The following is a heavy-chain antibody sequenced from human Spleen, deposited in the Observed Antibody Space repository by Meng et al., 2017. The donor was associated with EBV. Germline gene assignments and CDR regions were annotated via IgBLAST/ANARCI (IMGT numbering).Heavy chain of an antibody. J-gene: IGHJ4*02. D-gene: IGHD5-12*01. V-gene: IGHV1-24*01. CDR2: FDPEDGGT. Sequence: QVQLVQSGAEVKKPXASVTVSCKVSGYSFTEISMHWVRQAPGKGLEWMGGFDPEDGGTVYAQKFQGRVTMTEDTSADTAYMELSSLRSEDTAVYYCARRSGYHSHVNFFDYWCQGTLVNVSS. CDR3: ARRSGYHSHVNFFDY. CDR1: GYSFTEIS.